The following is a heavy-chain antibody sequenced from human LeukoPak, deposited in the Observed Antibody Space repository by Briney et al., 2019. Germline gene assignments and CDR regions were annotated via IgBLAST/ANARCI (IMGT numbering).Heavy chain of an antibody. Sequence: ASVTVSCKASRYTFTTYAMNWVRQAPGQGLEWMGWINTDTGNPTYAQGFTGRFVFSLDTSVSTAYLQISSLKAEDTAVYYCARGTYGGNSGDTFDIWGQGTMVTVSS. V-gene: IGHV7-4-1*02. D-gene: IGHD4-23*01. CDR2: INTDTGNP. J-gene: IGHJ3*02. CDR3: ARGTYGGNSGDTFDI. CDR1: RYTFTTYA.